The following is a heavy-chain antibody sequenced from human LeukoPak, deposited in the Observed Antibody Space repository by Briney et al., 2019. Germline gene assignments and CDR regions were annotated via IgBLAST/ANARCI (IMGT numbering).Heavy chain of an antibody. CDR2: IIPIFRTT. V-gene: IGHV1-69*06. Sequence: ASVKVSRKSSVYTYTRYDINCVRQAPGKGREWMGGIIPIFRTTNYAQKFQGRVTITADKYTSTAYMELSRLRAEDTGVYYCVREKVDNWNDQDGDYGGQGTLVTVSS. J-gene: IGHJ4*02. D-gene: IGHD1-20*01. CDR1: VYTYTRYD. CDR3: VREKVDNWNDQDGDY.